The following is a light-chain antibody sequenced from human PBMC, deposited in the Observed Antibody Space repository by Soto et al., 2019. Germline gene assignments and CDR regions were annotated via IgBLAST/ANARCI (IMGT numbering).Light chain of an antibody. V-gene: IGKV1-27*01. CDR1: QHINNY. J-gene: IGKJ3*01. Sequence: DIQMAQSPSSLSASVGDRVTITCRASQHINNYLAWYQQRPGKTPKLLIDAASTLQSGVPFRSSGGGSGKDLTISIGSRMHQDVATKYCQKYNNGHPATFGPGTKV. CDR3: QKYNNGHPAT. CDR2: AAS.